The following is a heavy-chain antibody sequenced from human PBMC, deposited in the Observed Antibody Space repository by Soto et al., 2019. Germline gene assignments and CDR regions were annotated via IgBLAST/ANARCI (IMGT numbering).Heavy chain of an antibody. Sequence: QVQLVQSGAEVKKPGASVKVSCKASGYTFSSYDINWVRQATGRGLEWMGWMNPKSGHTGSAQKFQGRVTMTRDTSISTAYMELSSLRSEDTAIYYCARTDGDLDVWGQGTTVTVSS. CDR2: MNPKSGHT. V-gene: IGHV1-8*01. CDR1: GYTFSSYD. CDR3: ARTDGDLDV. J-gene: IGHJ6*02. D-gene: IGHD4-17*01.